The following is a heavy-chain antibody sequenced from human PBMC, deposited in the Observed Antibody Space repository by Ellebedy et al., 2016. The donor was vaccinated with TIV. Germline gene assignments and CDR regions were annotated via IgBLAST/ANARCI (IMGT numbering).Heavy chain of an antibody. D-gene: IGHD6-25*01. CDR1: GFTFTSYA. Sequence: PGGSLRLSCAASGFTFTSYAMTWVRQAPGKGLEWVSSITHNGATTYYADSVKGRFTISRDNSKNTVYLQMNSLRAEDTAVYHCARGMVAAASYGMDVWGQGTTVTVS. J-gene: IGHJ6*02. CDR3: ARGMVAAASYGMDV. V-gene: IGHV3-23*01. CDR2: ITHNGATT.